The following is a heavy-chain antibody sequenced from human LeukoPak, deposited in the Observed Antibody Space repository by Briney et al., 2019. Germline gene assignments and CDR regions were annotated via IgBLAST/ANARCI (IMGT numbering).Heavy chain of an antibody. CDR3: ARRSHSSGWYYFDY. J-gene: IGHJ4*02. D-gene: IGHD6-19*01. Sequence: PSETLSLTCTVSGGSISSSSYYWGWIRQPPGKGLEWIGSIYYSGSTYYNPSLKSRVTISVDTSKNQFSLKLSSVTAADTAVYYCARRSHSSGWYYFDYWGQGTLVTVSS. V-gene: IGHV4-39*01. CDR1: GGSISSSSYY. CDR2: IYYSGST.